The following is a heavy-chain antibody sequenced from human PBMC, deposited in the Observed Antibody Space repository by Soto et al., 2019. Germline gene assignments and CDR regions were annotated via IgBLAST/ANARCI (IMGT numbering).Heavy chain of an antibody. D-gene: IGHD2-2*01. CDR1: GGSITSSGYY. V-gene: IGHV4-31*03. Sequence: QVQLQESGPGLVKPSQTLSLTCTVSGGSITSSGYYWSWIRPHPGEGLEGIGFTSNSGSTSYNPSLKSRVTISVDTSSNQFSLNLKSVTAADTAVYSCARGGGSTKVDYWGQGTLVTVSP. CDR2: TSNSGST. J-gene: IGHJ4*02. CDR3: ARGGGSTKVDY.